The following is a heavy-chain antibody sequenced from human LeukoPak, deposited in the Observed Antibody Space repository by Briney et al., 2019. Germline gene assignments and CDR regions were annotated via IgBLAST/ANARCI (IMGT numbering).Heavy chain of an antibody. CDR1: GYTFTSYG. D-gene: IGHD3/OR15-3a*01. CDR2: ISPYNGNT. Sequence: ASVKVSCKASGYTFTSYGISWVRQAPGQGLEWMGWISPYNGNTNSAQKLQGRVTMTRDTSTSTVYMELSSLRSEDTAVYYCARSSNYDFINYWGQGTLVTVSS. J-gene: IGHJ4*02. V-gene: IGHV1-18*01. CDR3: ARSSNYDFINY.